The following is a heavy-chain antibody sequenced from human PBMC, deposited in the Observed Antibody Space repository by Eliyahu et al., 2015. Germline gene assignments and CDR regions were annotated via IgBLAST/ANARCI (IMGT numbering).Heavy chain of an antibody. CDR3: ATEEGLWD. CDR2: IRSKSDGGTT. V-gene: IGHV3-15*05. D-gene: IGHD3/OR15-3a*01. J-gene: IGHJ4*01. CDR1: GFXFPXAW. Sequence: EVQLVESGGGLVQPGXSLRLSCVGSGFXFPXAWMTWARQAPGKGLEWVGRIRSKSDGGTTDYAAVVKDRFTISRDXSKNTLFLQMNSLRLEDTAVYYCATEEGLWDWGQGTLVTVSS.